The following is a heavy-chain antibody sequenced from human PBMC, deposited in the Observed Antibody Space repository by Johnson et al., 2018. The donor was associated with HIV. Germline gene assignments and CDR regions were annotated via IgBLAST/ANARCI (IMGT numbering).Heavy chain of an antibody. CDR2: IYSGGST. Sequence: EVQLVESGGGLVKPGGSLRLSCAASGFTFSDYYMSWVRQAPGKGLEWVSVIYSGGSTYYVDSVKGRFTISRDNSKNTLYLQMNSLRAEDTGVYYCARGVYSSSWYGAFDIWGQGTMVTVSS. CDR1: GFTFSDYY. J-gene: IGHJ3*02. V-gene: IGHV3-66*01. CDR3: ARGVYSSSWYGAFDI. D-gene: IGHD6-13*01.